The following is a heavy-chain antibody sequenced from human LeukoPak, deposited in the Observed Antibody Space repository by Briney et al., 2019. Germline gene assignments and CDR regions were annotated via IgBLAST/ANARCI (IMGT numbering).Heavy chain of an antibody. Sequence: ASVNLSCKASGYTFTNYAIHWVRQAPGQRLEWMGWINAANGNTRYSQEFQGRVTITRDTSANTAYMELSSLRSEDMAVYYCAISRQVVVPAAVDYWGQGTLVTVSS. D-gene: IGHD2-2*01. CDR2: INAANGNT. J-gene: IGHJ4*02. CDR1: GYTFTNYA. CDR3: AISRQVVVPAAVDY. V-gene: IGHV1-3*03.